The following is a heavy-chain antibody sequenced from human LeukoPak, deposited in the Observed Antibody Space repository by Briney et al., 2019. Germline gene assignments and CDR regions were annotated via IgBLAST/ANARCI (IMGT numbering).Heavy chain of an antibody. D-gene: IGHD2-15*01. CDR3: ARTYCSAGSCYFLFDY. Sequence: SGPALVKPTQTLTLTCTFSGFSLSTTGMRVSWIRQPPGKALEWLARIDWDDDKFYSTSLRTRLTISKDTSDNQVVLTMTNMDPVDTATYYCARTYCSAGSCYFLFDYWGQGTLVTVSS. CDR2: IDWDDDK. CDR1: GFSLSTTGMR. J-gene: IGHJ4*02. V-gene: IGHV2-70*04.